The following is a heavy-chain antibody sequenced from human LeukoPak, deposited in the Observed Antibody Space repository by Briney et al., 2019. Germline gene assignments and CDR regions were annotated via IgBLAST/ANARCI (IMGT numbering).Heavy chain of an antibody. J-gene: IGHJ4*02. V-gene: IGHV3-7*01. CDR3: AKDEVGGHFEY. D-gene: IGHD1-26*01. CDR2: IREDGSEK. CDR1: GFKLSNFW. Sequence: GGSLRLSCAASGFKLSNFWMSWVRQAPGKGLEWVAKIREDGSEKYYVDSVKGRFTISRDNAKNSLSLQMNSLRVEDTAVYYCAKDEVGGHFEYWGQGTLVTVSS.